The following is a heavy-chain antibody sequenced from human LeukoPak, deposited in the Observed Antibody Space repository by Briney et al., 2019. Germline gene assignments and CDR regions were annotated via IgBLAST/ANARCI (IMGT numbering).Heavy chain of an antibody. CDR2: FDPEDGET. Sequence: ASVKVSCKVSGYTLTELSMHWVRQAPGKGLEWMGGFDPEDGETIYAQKFQGRVTMTEDTSTDTAYMELRSLRSDDTAVYYCASGKGYSSGWYDYFDYWGQGTLVTVSS. CDR1: GYTLTELS. D-gene: IGHD6-19*01. CDR3: ASGKGYSSGWYDYFDY. V-gene: IGHV1-24*01. J-gene: IGHJ4*02.